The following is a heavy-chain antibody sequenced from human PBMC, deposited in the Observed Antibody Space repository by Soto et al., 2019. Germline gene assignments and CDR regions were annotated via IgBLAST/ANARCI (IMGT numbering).Heavy chain of an antibody. CDR1: GGSISSYY. J-gene: IGHJ4*02. CDR2: IYYSGST. V-gene: IGHV4-59*01. D-gene: IGHD4-17*01. Sequence: SETLSLTCTVSGGSISSYYWSWIRQPPGKGLEWIGYIYYSGSTNYNPSLKSRVTISVDTSKNQFSLKLSSVTAADTAVYYYARVYGDYLDYWGQGTLVTVSS. CDR3: ARVYGDYLDY.